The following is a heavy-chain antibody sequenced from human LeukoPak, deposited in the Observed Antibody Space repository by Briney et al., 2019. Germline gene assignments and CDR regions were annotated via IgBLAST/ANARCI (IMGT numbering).Heavy chain of an antibody. CDR3: ATDPLYGKEDY. V-gene: IGHV1-58*01. J-gene: IGHJ4*02. CDR2: IVVGSGNT. CDR1: GFTFTSSA. Sequence: SVKVSCKASGFTFTSSAVQWVRQARGQRLEWIGRIVVGSGNTNYAQKFQERVTITRDMSTSTAYMELSSLRSEDTAVYYCATDPLYGKEDYWGQGTLVTVSS. D-gene: IGHD4-17*01.